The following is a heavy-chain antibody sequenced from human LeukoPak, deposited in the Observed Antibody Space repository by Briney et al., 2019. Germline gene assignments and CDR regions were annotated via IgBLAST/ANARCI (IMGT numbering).Heavy chain of an antibody. D-gene: IGHD3-9*01. Sequence: GGSQRLSSSASGFTFGDYSMSWFRQAPGKGLEWVGFIRSKAYGGTAEYAASVKGRFTISRDDSESIAYLQMDSLKTEDTAVYYCSREIRYFDWFQADYWGQGTLVTVSS. CDR2: IRSKAYGGTA. J-gene: IGHJ4*02. CDR1: GFTFGDYS. V-gene: IGHV3-49*03. CDR3: SREIRYFDWFQADY.